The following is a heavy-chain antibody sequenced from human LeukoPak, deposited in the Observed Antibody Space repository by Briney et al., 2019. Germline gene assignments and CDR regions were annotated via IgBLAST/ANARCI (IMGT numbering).Heavy chain of an antibody. D-gene: IGHD6-25*01. J-gene: IGHJ4*02. V-gene: IGHV3-48*03. CDR2: ISTSGTTI. CDR3: ARSGRNFDY. CDR1: GFTFSSYE. Sequence: GGSLRLSCAASGFTFSSYEMNWVRQAPGKGLEWVSYISTSGTTIYYADSVKGRFTISRDNAKNSLYLQMNSLRAEDTAVYYCARSGRNFDYWGQGTLATVSS.